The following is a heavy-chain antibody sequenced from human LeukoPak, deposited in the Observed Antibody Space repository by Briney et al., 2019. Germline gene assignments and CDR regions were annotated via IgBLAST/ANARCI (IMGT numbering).Heavy chain of an antibody. J-gene: IGHJ4*02. D-gene: IGHD2-15*01. CDR3: ARGYCSGGDCYEFDY. V-gene: IGHV1-2*02. CDR2: LNPKSGGT. Sequence: ASVKVSCTASGYTFIGYHLHWVRQAPGQGLEWMGWLNPKSGGTNYAQNFHGRVTMTRDTSISTAYIELSRLRSDDTAIYYCARGYCSGGDCYEFDYWGQGTLVTVSS. CDR1: GYTFIGYH.